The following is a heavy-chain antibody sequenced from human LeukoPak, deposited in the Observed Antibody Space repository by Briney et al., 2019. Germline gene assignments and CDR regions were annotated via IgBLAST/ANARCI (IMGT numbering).Heavy chain of an antibody. CDR3: ARDYYDSSGYYFDY. CDR2: ISSSGSTI. V-gene: IGHV3-48*03. D-gene: IGHD3-22*01. Sequence: GGSPRLSCAASGFTFSSYEMNWVRQAPGKGLEWVSYISSSGSTIYYADSVKGRFTISRDNAKNSLYLQMNSLRAEDTAVYYCARDYYDSSGYYFDYWGQGTLVTVSS. CDR1: GFTFSSYE. J-gene: IGHJ4*02.